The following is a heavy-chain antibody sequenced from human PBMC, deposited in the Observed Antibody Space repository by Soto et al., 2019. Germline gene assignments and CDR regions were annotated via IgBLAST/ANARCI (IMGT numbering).Heavy chain of an antibody. CDR2: IYSGGST. CDR3: ARVKIVVVTAELYGMDV. Sequence: GGSLRLFCAASGFTVSSNYMSWVRQAPGKGLEWVSVIYSGGSTYYADSVKGRFTISRDNSKNTLYLQMNSLRAEDTAVYYCARVKIVVVTAELYGMDVWGQGTTVTVSS. J-gene: IGHJ6*02. D-gene: IGHD2-21*02. V-gene: IGHV3-53*01. CDR1: GFTVSSNY.